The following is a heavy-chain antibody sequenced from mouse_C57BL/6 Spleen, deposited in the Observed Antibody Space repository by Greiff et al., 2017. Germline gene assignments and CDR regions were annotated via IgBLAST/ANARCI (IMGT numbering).Heavy chain of an antibody. V-gene: IGHV1-67*01. J-gene: IGHJ3*01. CDR2: ISTYYGDA. CDR1: GYTFTDYA. D-gene: IGHD2-4*01. CDR3: ASWDYDGFAY. Sequence: QVQLQQSGPELVRPGVSVKISCKGSGYTFTDYAMHWVKQSHAKSLEWIGVISTYYGDASYNQKFKDKATMTVDKSSSTAYMELARLNSEDSAVYYCASWDYDGFAYWGQGTLVTVSA.